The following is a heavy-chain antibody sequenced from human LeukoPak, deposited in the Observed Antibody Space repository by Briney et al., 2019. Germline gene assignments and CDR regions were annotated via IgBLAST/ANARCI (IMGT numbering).Heavy chain of an antibody. CDR3: ARDNYDYVWGSYRYYYYYYMDV. CDR1: GFTFSNYG. V-gene: IGHV3-48*04. Sequence: PGGSLRLSCAASGFTFSNYGMHWVRQAPGKGLEWVSYISSSGSTIYYADSVKGRFTISRDNAKNSLYLQMNSLRAEDTAVYYCARDNYDYVWGSYRYYYYYYMDVWGKGTTVTISS. J-gene: IGHJ6*03. D-gene: IGHD3-16*02. CDR2: ISSSGSTI.